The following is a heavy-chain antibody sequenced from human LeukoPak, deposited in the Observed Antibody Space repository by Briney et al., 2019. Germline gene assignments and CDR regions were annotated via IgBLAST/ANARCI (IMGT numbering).Heavy chain of an antibody. D-gene: IGHD3-10*01. CDR1: GGSISSYY. Sequence: TPSETLSLTCTVSGGSISSYYWSWIRQPPGKGLEWIGEINHSGSTNYNPSLKSRVTISVDTSKNQFSLKLSSVTAADTAVYYCARLGYYYGSEDYWGQGTLVTVSS. CDR3: ARLGYYYGSEDY. J-gene: IGHJ4*02. CDR2: INHSGST. V-gene: IGHV4-34*01.